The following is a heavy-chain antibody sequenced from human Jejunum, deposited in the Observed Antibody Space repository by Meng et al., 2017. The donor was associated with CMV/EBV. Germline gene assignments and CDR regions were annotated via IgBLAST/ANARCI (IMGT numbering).Heavy chain of an antibody. CDR1: GFTFSEHW. D-gene: IGHD6-19*01. J-gene: IGHJ4*02. Sequence: ASGFTFSEHWMGWVRQAPGKGLEWVADIRNDGGEIYYVDSVKGRFTISRDNAKNSLHLQMNSLRADDTAVYYCARDMGWYTFDSWGQGTLVTVSS. CDR3: ARDMGWYTFDS. V-gene: IGHV3-7*01. CDR2: IRNDGGEI.